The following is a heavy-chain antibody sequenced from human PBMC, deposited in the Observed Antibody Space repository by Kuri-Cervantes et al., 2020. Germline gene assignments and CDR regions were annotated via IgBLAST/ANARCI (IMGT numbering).Heavy chain of an antibody. CDR2: IRFDGTTT. CDR3: AKAAVPGEATYDSNGYPTWYFDL. J-gene: IGHJ2*01. Sequence: GESLKISCVATGFTLNTHGMHWVRQATGKGLEWVAFIRFDGTTTYYEDAVEGRFTISSDNSKSTLYLQMNSLRTEDTAVYYCAKAAVPGEATYDSNGYPTWYFDLWGRGTLVTVSS. V-gene: IGHV3-30*02. CDR1: GFTLNTHG. D-gene: IGHD3-22*01.